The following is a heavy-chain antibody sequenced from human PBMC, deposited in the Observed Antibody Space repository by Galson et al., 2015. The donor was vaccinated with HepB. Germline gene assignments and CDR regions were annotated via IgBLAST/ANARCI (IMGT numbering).Heavy chain of an antibody. V-gene: IGHV3-30*03. J-gene: IGHJ6*03. CDR3: VRDSRYGDYVPDYYMDV. Sequence: SLRLSCAASGLAFRKNGMHWVRQAPGKGLEWVAVISYDGSNKEYADSVKGRFIISRDNSKNTVYLQMNSLRTEDTAVYYCVRDSRYGDYVPDYYMDVWGKGTTVTVSS. CDR1: GLAFRKNG. D-gene: IGHD4-17*01. CDR2: ISYDGSNK.